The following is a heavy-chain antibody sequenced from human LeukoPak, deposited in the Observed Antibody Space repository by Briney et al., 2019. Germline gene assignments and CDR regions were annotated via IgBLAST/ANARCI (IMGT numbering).Heavy chain of an antibody. CDR2: SNSDGSVR. CDR1: GFGFSSHW. J-gene: IGHJ5*02. CDR3: ARDPSVNNAIGYNWFDH. V-gene: IGHV3-74*01. D-gene: IGHD2/OR15-2a*01. Sequence: QPGESLRLSCAASGFGFSSHWMHWVRQAPGKGLVWVSRSNSDGSVRNYADSAEGRFIISRDNAKNTLYLQMNNLGVEDTAVYFCARDPSVNNAIGYNWFDHWGQGALVTVSS.